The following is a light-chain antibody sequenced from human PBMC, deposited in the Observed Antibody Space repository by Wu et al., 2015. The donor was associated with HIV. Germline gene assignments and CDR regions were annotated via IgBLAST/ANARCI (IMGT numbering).Light chain of an antibody. V-gene: IGKV1-13*02. CDR1: QDIFTY. CDR2: DAS. J-gene: IGKJ1*01. CDR3: QQLNSFPLT. Sequence: AIQLTQSPSSLSASIGDRVNITCRASQDIFTYLAWYQQTPGKAPRVLIYDASTLQTGVSSRFSGSGSGAHFTLTISGLQREDFAIYYCQQLNSFPLTFGQGTEVEIK.